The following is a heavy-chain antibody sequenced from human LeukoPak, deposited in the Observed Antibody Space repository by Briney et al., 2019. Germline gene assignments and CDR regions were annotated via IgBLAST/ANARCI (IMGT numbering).Heavy chain of an antibody. CDR3: ASDKVDSYGLEYYFDY. J-gene: IGHJ4*02. D-gene: IGHD5-18*01. V-gene: IGHV3-48*03. CDR1: RFTFSSYE. Sequence: PGGSLRLSCAASRFTFSSYEMNWVRQAPGKGLEWVSYISSSGSTIYYADSVKGRFTISRDNAKNSLYLQMNSLRAEDTAVYYCASDKVDSYGLEYYFDYWGQGTLVTVSS. CDR2: ISSSGSTI.